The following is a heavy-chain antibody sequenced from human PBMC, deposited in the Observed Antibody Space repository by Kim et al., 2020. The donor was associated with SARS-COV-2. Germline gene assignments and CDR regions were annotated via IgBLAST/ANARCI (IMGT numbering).Heavy chain of an antibody. CDR3: AKDTGGYSSSSDY. CDR1: GFTFDDYA. D-gene: IGHD6-13*01. J-gene: IGHJ4*02. V-gene: IGHV3-9*01. CDR2: ISWNSGSI. Sequence: GGSLRLSCAASGFTFDDYAMHWVRQAPGKGLEWVSGISWNSGSIGYADSVKGRFTISRDNAKNSLYLQMNSLRAEDTALYYCAKDTGGYSSSSDYWGQGTLVTVSS.